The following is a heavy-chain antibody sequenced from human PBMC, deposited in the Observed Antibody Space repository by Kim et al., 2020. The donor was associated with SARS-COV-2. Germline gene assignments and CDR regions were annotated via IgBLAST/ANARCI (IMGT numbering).Heavy chain of an antibody. CDR2: IIPIFGTT. V-gene: IGHV1-69*13. CDR3: ARGASSGSIKITYFDS. Sequence: SVKVSCKASGGTFSSYAISWVRQAPGQGLEWMGGIIPIFGTTNYAQNCQGRVTITADESTSTAYMELSSLRSEDTAVYYCARGASSGSIKITYFDSWGQGTLVTVSS. CDR1: GGTFSSYA. D-gene: IGHD3-22*01. J-gene: IGHJ4*02.